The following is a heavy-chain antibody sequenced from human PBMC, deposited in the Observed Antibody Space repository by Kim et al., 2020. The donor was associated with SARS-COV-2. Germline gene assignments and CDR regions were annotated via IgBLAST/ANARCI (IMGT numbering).Heavy chain of an antibody. J-gene: IGHJ3*02. CDR3: ATLPAATIRSDAFDI. CDR1: GFTFSSSA. V-gene: IGHV1-58*01. Sequence: SVKVSCKASGFTFSSSAVQWVRQARRQRLEWTGWIVVCSGNTNYAQKFAERVTISRNLSTTTANMDLSSLRSEDKAVYYCATLPAATIRSDAFDIWGQRTMFTVSS. D-gene: IGHD2-2*01. CDR2: IVVCSGNT.